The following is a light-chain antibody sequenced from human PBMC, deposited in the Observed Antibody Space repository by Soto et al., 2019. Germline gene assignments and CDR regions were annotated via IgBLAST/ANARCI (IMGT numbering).Light chain of an antibody. CDR3: SSYRSGDTVV. CDR1: SSDVGGHKY. Sequence: QSALTQPASVSGSPGQSITISCTGTSSDVGGHKYVSWYQQHPGKAPKLMIYEVSNRPSGVSDRISGSKSGNTASLTISGLQAEDEADYYCSSYRSGDTVVFGGGTQLTVL. J-gene: IGLJ2*01. CDR2: EVS. V-gene: IGLV2-14*01.